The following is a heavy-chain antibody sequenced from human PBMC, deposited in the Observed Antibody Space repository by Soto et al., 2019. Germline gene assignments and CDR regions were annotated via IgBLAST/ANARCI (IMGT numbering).Heavy chain of an antibody. Sequence: LRLSCAGSGFTFSNHGMTWVRQAPGKGLEWVSSIDRSGAGTYYADSVKGRFTISRDNSKNTVYLQMNSLRADDTAVYFCAKRVAYSGSSAYFDSWGQGTQVTVSS. CDR2: IDRSGAGT. CDR3: AKRVAYSGSSAYFDS. V-gene: IGHV3-23*01. J-gene: IGHJ4*02. D-gene: IGHD6-6*01. CDR1: GFTFSNHG.